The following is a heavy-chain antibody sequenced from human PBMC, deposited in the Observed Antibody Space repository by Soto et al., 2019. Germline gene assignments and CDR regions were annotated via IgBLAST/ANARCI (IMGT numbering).Heavy chain of an antibody. CDR1: GFSLSTSGVG. Sequence: QITLKESGPTLVKPTQTLTLTCTFSGFSLSTSGVGVGWIRQPPGKALEWLALIYWDDDKRYSPSLKSRLTITKDTCKNQVVLTMTIMDPVDTATYYCAHSAQLVLGHSWFDPWGQGTLVTVSS. V-gene: IGHV2-5*02. CDR2: IYWDDDK. J-gene: IGHJ5*02. CDR3: AHSAQLVLGHSWFDP. D-gene: IGHD6-13*01.